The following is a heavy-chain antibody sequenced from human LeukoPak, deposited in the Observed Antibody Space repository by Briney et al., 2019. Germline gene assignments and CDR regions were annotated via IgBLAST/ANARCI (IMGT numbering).Heavy chain of an antibody. D-gene: IGHD2-2*01. CDR2: INSEGIST. Sequence: GGSLRLSCAASGFTFSGYWMHWVRQAPGKGLVWVSRINSEGISTSHADSVKGRFTISRDNAKNTLYLQMNSLRAEDTAVYYCARGSSTSCYDWGQGTLVTVSS. J-gene: IGHJ4*02. CDR1: GFTFSGYW. CDR3: ARGSSTSCYD. V-gene: IGHV3-74*01.